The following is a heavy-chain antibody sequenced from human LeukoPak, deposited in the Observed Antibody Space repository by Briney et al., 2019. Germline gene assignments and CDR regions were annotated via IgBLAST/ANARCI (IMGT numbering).Heavy chain of an antibody. CDR1: GGSISSYY. CDR3: ARCNYGSGSYYYYYYMDV. CDR2: IYTSGST. V-gene: IGHV4-4*07. J-gene: IGHJ6*03. D-gene: IGHD3-10*01. Sequence: PSETLSLTCTVSGGSISSYYWSWIRQPAGKGLEWIGRIYTSGSTKYNPSLKSRVTMSVDTSKNQFSPKLSSVTAADTAVYYCARCNYGSGSYYYYYYMDVWGKGTTVTVSS.